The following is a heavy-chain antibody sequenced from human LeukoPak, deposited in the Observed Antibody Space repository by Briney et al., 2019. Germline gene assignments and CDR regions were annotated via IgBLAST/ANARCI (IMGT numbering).Heavy chain of an antibody. CDR1: GFTFNTYV. Sequence: GGSPRLSCAASGFTFNTYVMSWVRQTPGKGLQWVSSIKSGGGTDYADSVKGRFTISRDNSKNTLYLQMNSLRAEDTSIYYCTKVRPPPGSGWYGGDDYWGQGTLVTVSS. J-gene: IGHJ4*02. CDR3: TKVRPPPGSGWYGGDDY. D-gene: IGHD6-19*01. V-gene: IGHV3-23*01. CDR2: IKSGGGT.